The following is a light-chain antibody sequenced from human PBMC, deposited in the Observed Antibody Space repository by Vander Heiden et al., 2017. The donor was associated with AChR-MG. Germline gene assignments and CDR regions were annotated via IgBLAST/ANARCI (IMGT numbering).Light chain of an antibody. CDR3: AAWDDSLSGHHWV. V-gene: IGLV1-47*01. J-gene: IGLJ3*02. CDR1: SSNIGRNY. CDR2: RNN. Sequence: QSVLTQPPSASGTPGQRVTISCSGSSSNIGRNYGYWYQQLPGTAPKLLIDRNNQRPSGGADRFSGSKSGTSASLAISGLRSEDEADYYCAAWDDSLSGHHWVFGGGTKLTVL.